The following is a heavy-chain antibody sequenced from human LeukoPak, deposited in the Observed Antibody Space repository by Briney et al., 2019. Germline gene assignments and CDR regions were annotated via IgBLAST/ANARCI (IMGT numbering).Heavy chain of an antibody. D-gene: IGHD5-24*01. Sequence: GESLKISCKGSGYSFTSYWIGWVRQMPGKGLEWMGIIYPGDSDTRYSPSFQGQVTISADKSISTAYLQWSSLKASDTAMYYCARNPIEMATIREFDYWGQGTLVTVSS. J-gene: IGHJ4*02. CDR2: IYPGDSDT. CDR3: ARNPIEMATIREFDY. CDR1: GYSFTSYW. V-gene: IGHV5-51*01.